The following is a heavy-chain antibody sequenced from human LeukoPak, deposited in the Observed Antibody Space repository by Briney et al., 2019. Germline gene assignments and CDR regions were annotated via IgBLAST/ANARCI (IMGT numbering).Heavy chain of an antibody. Sequence: GGSLRLSCAASGFTFSNYWMNWIRQAPGKGLEWVANIKQDGSEKYYLDSVKGRFTISRDNAKNSLYLQMNSLRAEDTAVYYCARDPGYYDFWSGYYYMDVWGKGTTVTVSS. V-gene: IGHV3-7*01. CDR1: GFTFSNYW. J-gene: IGHJ6*03. D-gene: IGHD3-3*01. CDR3: ARDPGYYDFWSGYYYMDV. CDR2: IKQDGSEK.